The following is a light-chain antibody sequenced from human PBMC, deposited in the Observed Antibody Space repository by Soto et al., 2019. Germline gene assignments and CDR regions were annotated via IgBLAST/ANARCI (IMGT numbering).Light chain of an antibody. CDR3: QQYNNWPRT. V-gene: IGKV3-15*01. J-gene: IGKJ1*01. CDR1: QSVSSN. Sequence: EIVMTQSPATLSVSPGERATLSCRASQSVSSNFAWYHQKPGQAHRLLIYGASTRATGIPARFSGSGSGTEFTLTISSLQSEDFAVYDCQQYNNWPRTFGQGTKVEIK. CDR2: GAS.